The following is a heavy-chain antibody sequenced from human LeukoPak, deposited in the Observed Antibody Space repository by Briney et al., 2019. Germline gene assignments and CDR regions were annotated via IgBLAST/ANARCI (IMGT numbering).Heavy chain of an antibody. J-gene: IGHJ6*02. CDR3: ARSPLYTMIVVVASYYYYGMDV. CDR2: INPNSGGT. D-gene: IGHD3-22*01. Sequence: ASVKVSCKASGYTFTGYYMHWVRQAPGQGLEGMGWINPNSGGTNYAQKFQRRLTMPSDTTLSTAYMELSRLRYDDTAVYYCARSPLYTMIVVVASYYYYGMDVWGQGTTVTVSS. V-gene: IGHV1-2*02. CDR1: GYTFTGYY.